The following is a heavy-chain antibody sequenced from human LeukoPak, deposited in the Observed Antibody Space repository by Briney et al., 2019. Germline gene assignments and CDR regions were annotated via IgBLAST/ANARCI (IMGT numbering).Heavy chain of an antibody. CDR2: IIPIFGTA. CDR3: ARDNIPSYYYGSGSYHHYGMDV. D-gene: IGHD3-10*01. CDR1: GYSFTAFY. Sequence: ASVKVSCKASGYSFTAFYIHWVRQAPGQGLEWMGGIIPIFGTANYAQKFQGRVTITADESTSTAYMELSSLRSEDTAVYYCARDNIPSYYYGSGSYHHYGMDVWGQGTTVTVSS. J-gene: IGHJ6*02. V-gene: IGHV1-69*13.